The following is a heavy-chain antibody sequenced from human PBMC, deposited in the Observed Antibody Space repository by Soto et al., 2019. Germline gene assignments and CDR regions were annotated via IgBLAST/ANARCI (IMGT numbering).Heavy chain of an antibody. D-gene: IGHD6-19*01. CDR1: GFTFSSYG. CDR2: IWYDGSKK. V-gene: IGHV3-33*01. J-gene: IGHJ6*02. CDR3: ARDRLAGLGMDV. Sequence: QVQLVESGGGVVQPGRSLRLSCAASGFTFSSYGIHWVRQAPSKGLEWVALIWYDGSKKYYADSVKGQFTISRDNSKNTLYLQMNSLRAEDTAVYYCARDRLAGLGMDVWGQGTTVTVSS.